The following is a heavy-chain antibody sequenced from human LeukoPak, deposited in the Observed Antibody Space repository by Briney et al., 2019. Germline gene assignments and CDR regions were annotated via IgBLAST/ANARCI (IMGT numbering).Heavy chain of an antibody. J-gene: IGHJ4*02. Sequence: PGGSLRLSCAASGFTFSSYAMNWVRQAPGKGLEWVSCISGSGGSTYYADSVKGRFTISRDNSKNTLYLQMNSLRAEDTAVYYCAKRGYYYDSGTYYYFDYWGQGTLVTVSS. CDR1: GFTFSSYA. D-gene: IGHD3-22*01. V-gene: IGHV3-23*01. CDR2: ISGSGGST. CDR3: AKRGYYYDSGTYYYFDY.